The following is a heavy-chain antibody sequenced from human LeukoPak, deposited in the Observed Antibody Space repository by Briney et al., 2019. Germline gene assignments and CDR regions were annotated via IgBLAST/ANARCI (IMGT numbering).Heavy chain of an antibody. CDR1: GFTFSSYA. J-gene: IGHJ6*02. CDR2: ISGSGGST. CDR3: AHGGFLTGYYNHYYGMDV. V-gene: IGHV3-23*01. Sequence: GASLRLSCAASGFTFSSYAMSWVRQAPGKGLEWVSAISGSGGSTYYADSVKGRFTISRDNSKNTLYLQMDSLRAEDTAVYYCAHGGFLTGYYNHYYGMDVGGQGPTVTVSS. D-gene: IGHD3-9*01.